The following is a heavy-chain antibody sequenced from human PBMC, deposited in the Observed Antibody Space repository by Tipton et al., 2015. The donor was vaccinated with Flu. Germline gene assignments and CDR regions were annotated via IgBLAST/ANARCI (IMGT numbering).Heavy chain of an antibody. D-gene: IGHD2-2*01. J-gene: IGHJ4*02. CDR3: ARRQSCSMNDL. Sequence: TLSLTCTVSGGSVTSSIYYWLWMRQPPGKGLEWIGTLSSSGSSYYNPSLKSRVTIFVDTCKNQLSLSLTSVTAADTAVYYCARRQSCSMNDLWGQGTPVTVSS. CDR2: LSSSGSS. V-gene: IGHV4-39*01. CDR1: GGSVTSSIYY.